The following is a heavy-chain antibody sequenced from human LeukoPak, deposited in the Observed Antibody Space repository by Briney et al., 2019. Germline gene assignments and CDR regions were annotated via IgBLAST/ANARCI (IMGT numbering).Heavy chain of an antibody. D-gene: IGHD3-3*01. CDR1: GFTFSSYW. J-gene: IGHJ4*02. CDR3: AKVGHYHDFDY. CDR2: IAYDGINK. Sequence: PGGSLRLSCAASGFTFSSYWMSWVRQAPGKGLEWVALIAYDGINKYHADSVKGRFTVSRDNSKNTPYLQMNSLRGEDTAVYYCAKVGHYHDFDYWGQGTLVTVSS. V-gene: IGHV3-30*18.